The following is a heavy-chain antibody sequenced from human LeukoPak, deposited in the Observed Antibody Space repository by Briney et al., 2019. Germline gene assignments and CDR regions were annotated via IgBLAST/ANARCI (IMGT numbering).Heavy chain of an antibody. CDR3: AKGVTYYYDSSGYYGVKWFDP. CDR2: ISGSGGST. D-gene: IGHD3-22*01. Sequence: GGSLRLSCAVSGFTFSSDAMSWVRQAPGKGLEWVSAISGSGGSTYYADSVKGRFTISRDNSKNTLYLQMNSMRAEDTAVYYCAKGVTYYYDSSGYYGVKWFDPWGQGTLVTVSS. CDR1: GFTFSSDA. V-gene: IGHV3-23*01. J-gene: IGHJ5*02.